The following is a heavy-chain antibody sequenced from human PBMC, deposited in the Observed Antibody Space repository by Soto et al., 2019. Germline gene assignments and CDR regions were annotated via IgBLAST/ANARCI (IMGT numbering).Heavy chain of an antibody. V-gene: IGHV3-72*01. Sequence: EVQVVESGGGLVQPGGSLRLSCAASGFTFSDHYVDWVRQAPGKGLEWVGRIRNKANRYTTEYAASVRVRFTISRDDSENSVYLQMNSLRIENTAVYFGAGDLARLGPTNAFWGQGTLVTVSS. CDR2: IRNKANRYTT. CDR1: GFTFSDHY. CDR3: AGDLARLGPTNAF. J-gene: IGHJ4*02. D-gene: IGHD1-26*01.